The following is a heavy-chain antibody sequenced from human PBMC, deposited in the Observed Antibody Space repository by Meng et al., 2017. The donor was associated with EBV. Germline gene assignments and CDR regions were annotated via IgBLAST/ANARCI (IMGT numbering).Heavy chain of an antibody. Sequence: HLVQAGAGGKKPGASVNVSCKASGYTFTGYYMHWVRQAPGQGLEWMGRINPNSGGTNYAQKFQGRVTMTRDTSISTAYMELSRLRSDDTAVYYCARVGIAVAGTGDYWGPGTLVTVSS. V-gene: IGHV1-2*06. J-gene: IGHJ4*01. CDR1: GYTFTGYY. CDR2: INPNSGGT. CDR3: ARVGIAVAGTGDY. D-gene: IGHD6-19*01.